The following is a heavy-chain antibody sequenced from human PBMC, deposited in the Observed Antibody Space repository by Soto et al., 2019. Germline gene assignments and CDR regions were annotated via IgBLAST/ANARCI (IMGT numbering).Heavy chain of an antibody. CDR1: SVSIPSSSHY. Sequence: SDTLSLTCTLFSVSIPSSSHYWGLIRQPPGTGLEWIGSIYYSGSTAYNPSLKSRVTISVDTSKNQFSLKLTSVTAADTAVYYCARQLSGGYSYGYYFDYWGQG. J-gene: IGHJ4*02. D-gene: IGHD5-18*01. CDR3: ARQLSGGYSYGYYFDY. V-gene: IGHV4-39*01. CDR2: IYYSGST.